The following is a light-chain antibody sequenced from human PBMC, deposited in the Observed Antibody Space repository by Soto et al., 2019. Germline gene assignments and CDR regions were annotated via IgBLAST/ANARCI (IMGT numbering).Light chain of an antibody. CDR1: HSLLHINGYNY. CDR2: LGS. J-gene: IGKJ5*01. Sequence: SGLCLDVAPRRTASNSCRSSHSLLHINGYNYLDWYLQKPGQSPQLLIYLGSNRASGVPDRFIGSGKGTDVIVQRSRDAGENVGANYCTQPLESPTFGRRTRLEIK. CDR3: TQPLESPT. V-gene: IGKV2-28*01.